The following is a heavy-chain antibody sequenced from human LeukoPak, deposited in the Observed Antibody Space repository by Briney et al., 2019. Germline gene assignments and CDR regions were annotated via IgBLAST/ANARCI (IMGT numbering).Heavy chain of an antibody. J-gene: IGHJ4*02. D-gene: IGHD2-15*01. CDR3: ASGPIEYCSGGSCYGLLEN. CDR1: GYTFTSYY. Sequence: ASVTVSCKASGYTFTSYYMHWVRQAPGQGLEWMGIINPSGGSTSYAQKFQGRVTMTRDTSTSTVYMELSSLRSDDTAVYYCASGPIEYCSGGSCYGLLENWGQGTLVTVSS. CDR2: INPSGGST. V-gene: IGHV1-46*01.